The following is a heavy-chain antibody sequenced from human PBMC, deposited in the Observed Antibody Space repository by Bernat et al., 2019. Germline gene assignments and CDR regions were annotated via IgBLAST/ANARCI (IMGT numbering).Heavy chain of an antibody. V-gene: IGHV5-51*01. CDR3: ARLPYYDFWSGYYSSYMDV. CDR2: IYPGDSDT. CDR1: GYSFTSYW. J-gene: IGHJ6*03. Sequence: EVQLVQSGAEVKKPGESLKISCKGSGYSFTSYWIGWVRQMPGKGLEWMGIIYPGDSDTRYSPYFQGQVTISADKSISTAYLQWSSLKASDTAMYYCARLPYYDFWSGYYSSYMDVWGKGTTVTVSS. D-gene: IGHD3-3*01.